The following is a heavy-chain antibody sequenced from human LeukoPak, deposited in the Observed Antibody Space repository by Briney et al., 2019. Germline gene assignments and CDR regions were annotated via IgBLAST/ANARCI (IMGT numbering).Heavy chain of an antibody. CDR1: GFTFSNYR. J-gene: IGHJ4*02. Sequence: PGGSLRLSCAASGFTFSNYRMNWVRQAPGKGLEWVSYISSSTSGATIYYADSVRGRFTISRDNAKNSLYLQMSSLRAEDTAVYYCARGTGSYYGHFDYWGQGTLVTVSS. D-gene: IGHD1-26*01. CDR2: ISSSTSGATI. V-gene: IGHV3-48*01. CDR3: ARGTGSYYGHFDY.